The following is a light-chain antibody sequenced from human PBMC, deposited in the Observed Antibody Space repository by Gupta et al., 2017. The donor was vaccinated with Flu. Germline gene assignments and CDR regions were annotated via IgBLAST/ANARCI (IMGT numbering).Light chain of an antibody. Sequence: DIQMTQSPSSLSASVGDRVTITCRASQGVRDDLGWYQQKPGKAPKRLIYSASTVQYGVPSRFSGSGYETEFTLTITSLQPEDSATYYCRQHYSSPKTFGQGTRVEVK. CDR3: RQHYSSPKT. CDR2: SAS. V-gene: IGKV1-17*01. J-gene: IGKJ1*01. CDR1: QGVRDD.